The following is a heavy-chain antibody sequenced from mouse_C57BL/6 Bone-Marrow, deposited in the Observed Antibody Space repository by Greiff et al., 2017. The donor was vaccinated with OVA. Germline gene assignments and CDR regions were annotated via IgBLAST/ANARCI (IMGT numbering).Heavy chain of an antibody. CDR2: INPNNGGT. CDR3: ARPLYYDYGFYYAMDY. D-gene: IGHD2-4*01. CDR1: GYTFTDYY. Sequence: VQLQQSGPELVKPGASVKISCKASGYTFTDYYMNWVKQSHGKSLEWIGDINPNNGGTSYNQKFKGKATLTVDKSSSTAYMELRSLTSEDSAVYHCARPLYYDYGFYYAMDYWGQGTSVTVSS. J-gene: IGHJ4*01. V-gene: IGHV1-26*01.